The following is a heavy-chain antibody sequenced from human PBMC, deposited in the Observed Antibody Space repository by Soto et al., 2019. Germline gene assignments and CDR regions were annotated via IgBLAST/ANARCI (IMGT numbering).Heavy chain of an antibody. CDR2: IYYSGST. CDR1: GGSIDRSNYY. V-gene: IGHV4-39*01. CDR3: ARHPSDFWFDP. J-gene: IGHJ5*02. Sequence: SETLSLTCTVSGGSIDRSNYYWDWIRQPPGKGLEWIGRIYYSGSTYYNPSRKSRVTVSVDTSKNQFSLKLSSVTAADTAVYYCARHPSDFWFDPWGQGTLVTVSS. D-gene: IGHD2-21*02.